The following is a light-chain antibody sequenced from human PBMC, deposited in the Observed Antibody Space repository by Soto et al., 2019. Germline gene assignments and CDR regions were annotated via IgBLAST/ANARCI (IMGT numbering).Light chain of an antibody. CDR3: QKYNSAPLT. Sequence: DVQMTQSPSSLSASVGDRVTITCRASQGIAPYLAWFQQKPGKVPKLLIYATSTLQSGVPTRFSGSGSGIDFTLTINSLQPEDVGTYYCQKYNSAPLTFGGGTKVEIK. CDR2: ATS. V-gene: IGKV1-27*01. CDR1: QGIAPY. J-gene: IGKJ4*02.